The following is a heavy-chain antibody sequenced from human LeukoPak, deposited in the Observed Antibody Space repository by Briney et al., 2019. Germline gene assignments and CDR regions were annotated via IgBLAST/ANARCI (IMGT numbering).Heavy chain of an antibody. CDR3: ARASLYYDSSGYRMGDAFDI. J-gene: IGHJ3*02. V-gene: IGHV4-38-2*02. CDR1: GYSISSGYE. CDR2: ISQSGNT. Sequence: SETLSLTCSVSGYSISSGYEWGWIRQPPGKRLEWIGSISQSGNTYDNLSLKSRVTISVDTSKNQFSLKLSSVTAADTAVYYCARASLYYDSSGYRMGDAFDIWGQGTMVTVSS. D-gene: IGHD3-22*01.